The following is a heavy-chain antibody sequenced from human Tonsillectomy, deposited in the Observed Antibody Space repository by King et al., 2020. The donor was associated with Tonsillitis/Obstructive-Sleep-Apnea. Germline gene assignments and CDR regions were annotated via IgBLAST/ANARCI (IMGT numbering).Heavy chain of an antibody. D-gene: IGHD2-2*01. Sequence: VQLVESGAEVKKPGESLKISCKGSGYNFANYWIAWVRQMPGKGLEWMGIIYPGASDARYSPSFQGQVTISADKSINTAYLQWSSLKASDTAMYYCARLYCAFTTCHTQSSYFFDYWGQGTLVPVSS. CDR2: IYPGASDA. J-gene: IGHJ4*02. V-gene: IGHV5-51*03. CDR1: GYNFANYW. CDR3: ARLYCAFTTCHTQSSYFFDY.